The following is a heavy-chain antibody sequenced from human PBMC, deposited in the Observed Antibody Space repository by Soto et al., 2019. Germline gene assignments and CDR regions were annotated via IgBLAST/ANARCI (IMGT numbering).Heavy chain of an antibody. CDR3: AKGLATLYYYGMDV. D-gene: IGHD3-9*01. J-gene: IGHJ6*04. CDR1: GFTFSMYA. Sequence: WGSLRLSCAAAGFTFSMYAMSWVRQAPGQGLEWVSAISASGGDTYYADSVKGRFTISRDISKSTLYLQMNRLRDEDTALYYCAKGLATLYYYGMDVWGKGTTVTVSS. V-gene: IGHV3-23*01. CDR2: ISASGGDT.